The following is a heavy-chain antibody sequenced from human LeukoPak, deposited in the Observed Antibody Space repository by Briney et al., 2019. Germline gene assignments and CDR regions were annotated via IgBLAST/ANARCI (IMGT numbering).Heavy chain of an antibody. D-gene: IGHD3-22*01. V-gene: IGHV1-69*05. CDR1: GGTFSNYG. J-gene: IGHJ4*02. CDR3: ARVGEEDSSGSARGY. CDR2: IIPMFRTP. Sequence: SVKVSCKASGGTFSNYGISWVRQAPGQGLEWMGRIIPMFRTPNYAQKFQGRVTITTDESTSTAYMERSSLRSEDTDVYYCARVGEEDSSGSARGYWGQGTLVTVSS.